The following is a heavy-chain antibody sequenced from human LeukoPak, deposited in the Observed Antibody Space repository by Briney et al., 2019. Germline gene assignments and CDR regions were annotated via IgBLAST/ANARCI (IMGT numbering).Heavy chain of an antibody. CDR2: ISSSGSSI. Sequence: GGSLRLSCAASGFTFSDYYMSWIRQAPGKGLEWVSYISSSGSSIYYADSVKGRFTISRDNAKNSLSLQMNSLRAEDTAVYYCARGQMATRSACFDYWGQGTLVTVSS. CDR1: GFTFSDYY. CDR3: ARGQMATRSACFDY. D-gene: IGHD5-24*01. J-gene: IGHJ4*02. V-gene: IGHV3-11*01.